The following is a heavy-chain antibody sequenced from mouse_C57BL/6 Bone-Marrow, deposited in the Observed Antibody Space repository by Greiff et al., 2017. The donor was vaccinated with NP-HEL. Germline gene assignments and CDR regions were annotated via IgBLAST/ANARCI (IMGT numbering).Heavy chain of an antibody. CDR3: TKTAQATFPFTFDY. CDR1: GFNIKDDY. V-gene: IGHV14-4*01. CDR2: IDPENGDT. J-gene: IGHJ2*01. Sequence: VQLKQSGAELVRPGASVKLSCTASGFNIKDDYMHWVKQRPEQGLEWIGWIDPENGDTEYASKFQGKATITADTSSNTAYLQLSSLTSEDTAVYYCTKTAQATFPFTFDYWGQGTTLTVSS. D-gene: IGHD3-2*02.